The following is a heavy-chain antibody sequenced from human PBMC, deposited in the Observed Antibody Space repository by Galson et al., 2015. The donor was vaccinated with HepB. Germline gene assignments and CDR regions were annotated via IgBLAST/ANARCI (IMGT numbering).Heavy chain of an antibody. CDR2: LSASDGTT. V-gene: IGHV3-23*01. CDR1: GFTFSDYA. D-gene: IGHD2-15*01. CDR3: AKDWRTAVVVATRSWFDP. Sequence: SLRLSCAASGFTFSDYAMSWVRQAPGKGLEWVSSLSASDGTTYYADSVKGRFTISRDNFKNTLYLQMDGLRADDTAVYYCAKDWRTAVVVATRSWFDPWGQGTLVTVSS. J-gene: IGHJ5*02.